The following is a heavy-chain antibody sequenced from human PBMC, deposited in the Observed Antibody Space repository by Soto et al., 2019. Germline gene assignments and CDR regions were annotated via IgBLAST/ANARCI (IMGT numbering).Heavy chain of an antibody. V-gene: IGHV1-2*02. Sequence: GGSVKVCFKASGYPFTGYYMHLVRQAPGQGLEWMAWINPNSGGTNYAQKFQGRVTMTRDTSISTAYMELSRLRSDDTAVYYCARAPPFWSGYYGHYYHYGMDVWGQGTPVTVSS. CDR3: ARAPPFWSGYYGHYYHYGMDV. J-gene: IGHJ6*01. CDR2: INPNSGGT. D-gene: IGHD3-3*01. CDR1: GYPFTGYY.